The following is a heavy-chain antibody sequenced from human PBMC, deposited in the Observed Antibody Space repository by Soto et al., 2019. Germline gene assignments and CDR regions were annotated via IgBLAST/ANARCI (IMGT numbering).Heavy chain of an antibody. V-gene: IGHV3-23*01. CDR3: AKGCANWYFYY. CDR2: IMGTGGKT. D-gene: IGHD1-1*01. Sequence: EVQLLQSGGGLVQPGGSLRLSCAASGFSFRSFPMSWVRQAPGKGLESVAVIMGTGGKTYYADSVQGRFTISRDDSTSRVSLQMNSLRADDTATYYCAKGCANWYFYYRGQGTLVTVTS. J-gene: IGHJ4*02. CDR1: GFSFRSFP.